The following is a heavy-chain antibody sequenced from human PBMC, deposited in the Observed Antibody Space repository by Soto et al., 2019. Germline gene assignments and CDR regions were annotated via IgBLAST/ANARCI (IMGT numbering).Heavy chain of an antibody. Sequence: SETLSLTCTVSGGSINYSYWTWIRQPPGKGLEWIGYISYTGSANYNTSLKSRLTISVDTSKNQFSLKLSSVTAADTALYYCARVNYGDYYYGMDVWGQGTTVTVSS. CDR2: ISYTGSA. V-gene: IGHV4-59*01. CDR3: ARVNYGDYYYGMDV. D-gene: IGHD4-17*01. CDR1: GGSINYSY. J-gene: IGHJ6*02.